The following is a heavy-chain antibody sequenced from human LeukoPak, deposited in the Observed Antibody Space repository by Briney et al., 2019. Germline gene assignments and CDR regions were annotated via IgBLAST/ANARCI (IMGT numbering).Heavy chain of an antibody. V-gene: IGHV1-2*02. J-gene: IGHJ4*02. D-gene: IGHD3-16*01. Sequence: ASVKVSCKASGYSFSTHYMHWVRQAPGQGLEWMGIINPSGGSTNYAQKLQGRVTMTRDTSISTAYMELSRLRSDDTAVYYCARDYRGDYVWSVPTATFDYWGQGTLVTVSS. CDR3: ARDYRGDYVWSVPTATFDY. CDR1: GYSFSTHY. CDR2: INPSGGST.